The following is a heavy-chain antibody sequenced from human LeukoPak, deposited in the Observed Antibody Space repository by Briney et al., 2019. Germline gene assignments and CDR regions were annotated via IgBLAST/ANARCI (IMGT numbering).Heavy chain of an antibody. V-gene: IGHV3-15*01. CDR3: ARHFDQVRPTMVRGVTPPWFDP. CDR1: GFTFSNAW. CDR2: IKSKTDGGTT. D-gene: IGHD3-10*01. J-gene: IGHJ5*02. Sequence: GGSLRLSCAASGFTFSNAWMSWVRQAPGKGLEWVGRIKSKTDGGTTDYAAPVKGRFTISRDDSKNTLYLQMNSLKTEDTAVYYCARHFDQVRPTMVRGVTPPWFDPWGQGTLVTVSS.